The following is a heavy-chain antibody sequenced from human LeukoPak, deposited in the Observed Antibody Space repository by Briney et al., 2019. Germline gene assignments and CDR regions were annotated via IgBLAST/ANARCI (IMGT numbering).Heavy chain of an antibody. V-gene: IGHV3-9*01. J-gene: IGHJ4*02. CDR2: ISWNSGSI. CDR3: AKAIGYCSGGSRHIDY. Sequence: SLRLSCAASGFTFDEYAMHWVRQAPGKGLEWVSGISWNSGSIGYADSVKGRFTISRDNAKNSLYLQMNSLRAEDTALYYCAKAIGYCSGGSRHIDYWGQGTLVTVSS. D-gene: IGHD2-15*01. CDR1: GFTFDEYA.